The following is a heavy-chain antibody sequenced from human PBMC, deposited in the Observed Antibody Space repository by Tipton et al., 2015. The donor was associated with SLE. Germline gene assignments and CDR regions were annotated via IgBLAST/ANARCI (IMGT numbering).Heavy chain of an antibody. CDR1: GGSFSGYY. Sequence: TLSLTCAVYGGSFSGYYWSWIRQPAGKGLEWIGRIYTSGSTNYNPSLKSRVTISVDTSKNQFSLKLSSVTAADTAVYYCARDHGYSSGFFDYWGQGTLVTVSS. CDR2: IYTSGST. D-gene: IGHD6-25*01. CDR3: ARDHGYSSGFFDY. V-gene: IGHV4-4*07. J-gene: IGHJ4*02.